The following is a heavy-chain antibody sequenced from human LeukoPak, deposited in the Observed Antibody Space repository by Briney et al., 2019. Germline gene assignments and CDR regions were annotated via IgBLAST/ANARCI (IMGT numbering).Heavy chain of an antibody. D-gene: IGHD6-19*01. CDR2: INAGNGNT. J-gene: IGHJ4*02. V-gene: IGHV1-3*01. CDR3: ARDKFVAGTDFDY. CDR1: GYTFTSYA. Sequence: ASVKVSCKASGYTFTSYAMHWVRQAPGQRLEWMGWINAGNGNTKYSQKFQGRVTITRDTSASTAYMELSSLRSEDTAVCYCARDKFVAGTDFDYWGQGTLVTVSS.